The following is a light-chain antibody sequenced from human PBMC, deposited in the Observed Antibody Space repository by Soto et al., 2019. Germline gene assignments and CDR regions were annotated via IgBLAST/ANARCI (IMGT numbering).Light chain of an antibody. J-gene: IGKJ1*01. CDR2: GAS. CDR3: QQYGTSSRT. Sequence: ELVLTQSPGTLSLSPGERATLSCRASQSVSSNYLAWYQQKHGQAHRLLIYGASSRATGIPDRFSGSGSGTDFTITISRLEPEDFEVDYCQQYGTSSRTFGQGTKVDIK. CDR1: QSVSSNY. V-gene: IGKV3-20*01.